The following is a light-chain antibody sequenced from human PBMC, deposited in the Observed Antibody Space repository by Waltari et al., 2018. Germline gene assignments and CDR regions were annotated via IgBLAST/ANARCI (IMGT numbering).Light chain of an antibody. CDR3: QSYDISLSVV. CDR2: GNN. Sequence: QSVLTQPPSVSGAPGQRVTISCPGSSSNIGAGYDVHWYQQLPGTAPKLLIYGNNKPPSGVPDRFSGSKSGTSASLAITGLQAEDEADYYCQSYDISLSVVFGGGTKLTVL. V-gene: IGLV1-40*01. J-gene: IGLJ3*02. CDR1: SSNIGAGYD.